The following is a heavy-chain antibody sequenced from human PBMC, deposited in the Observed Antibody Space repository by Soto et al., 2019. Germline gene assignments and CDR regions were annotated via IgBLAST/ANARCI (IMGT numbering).Heavy chain of an antibody. CDR1: ADALRSYY. Sequence: TETLSLTCTVSADALRSYYLSWIRQPPGEGLERIGYIHHSGSTDYNPSLRSRVTISVGTCKNQFSRRLSSVTAADTAIYYCVRGIYDSSGYYTRIFDYWGQGTLVTVSS. D-gene: IGHD3-22*01. J-gene: IGHJ4*02. CDR3: VRGIYDSSGYYTRIFDY. V-gene: IGHV4-59*01. CDR2: IHHSGST.